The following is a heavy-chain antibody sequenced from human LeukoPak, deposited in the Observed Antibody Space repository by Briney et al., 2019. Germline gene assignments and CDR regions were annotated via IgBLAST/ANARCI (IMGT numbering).Heavy chain of an antibody. CDR2: INHSGST. CDR1: GGSFSGYY. V-gene: IGHV4-34*01. J-gene: IGHJ5*02. D-gene: IGHD3-22*01. Sequence: SETLSLTCAVSGGSFSGYYWSWIRQPPGKGLEWIGEINHSGSTNYNPSLKSRVTISVDTSKNQFSLKLSSVTAADTAVYYCARDRYYDSSGYYGTWGQGTLVTVSS. CDR3: ARDRYYDSSGYYGT.